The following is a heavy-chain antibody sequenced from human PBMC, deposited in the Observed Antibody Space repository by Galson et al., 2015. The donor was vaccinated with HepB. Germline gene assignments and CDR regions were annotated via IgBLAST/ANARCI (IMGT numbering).Heavy chain of an antibody. CDR2: ISYDGSNK. CDR3: ARDAADIVVVPAAIPYYYYYMDV. CDR1: GFTFSSYA. D-gene: IGHD2-2*02. V-gene: IGHV3-30-3*01. J-gene: IGHJ6*03. Sequence: SLRLSCAASGFTFSSYAMHWVRQAPGKGLEWVAVISYDGSNKYYADSVKGRFTISRDNSKNTLYPQMNSLRAEDTAVYYCARDAADIVVVPAAIPYYYYYMDVWGKGTTVTVSS.